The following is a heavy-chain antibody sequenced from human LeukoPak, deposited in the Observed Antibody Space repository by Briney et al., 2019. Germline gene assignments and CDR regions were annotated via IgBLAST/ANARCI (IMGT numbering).Heavy chain of an antibody. CDR2: ISAYNGNT. CDR1: GYTFTSYG. J-gene: IGHJ6*03. V-gene: IGHV1-18*01. Sequence: ASVKVSCKASGYTFTSYGISWVRQAPGQGLEWMGWISAYNGNTNYAQKLQGRVTMTTDTSTSTAYMELRSLRYDDTAVYYCARRVYCSSTSCYHYYYYMDVWGKGTTVTVSS. CDR3: ARRVYCSSTSCYHYYYYMDV. D-gene: IGHD2-2*01.